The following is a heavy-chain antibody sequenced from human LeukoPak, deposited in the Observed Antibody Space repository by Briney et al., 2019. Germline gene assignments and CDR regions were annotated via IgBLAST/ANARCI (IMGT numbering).Heavy chain of an antibody. J-gene: IGHJ4*02. CDR1: GYSFTSYW. Sequence: GESLKISCKGSGYSFTSYWIGWVRQMPGEGLEWMGIIYPGDSDTRYSPSFQGQVTISADKSISTAYLQWSSLKASDTAMYYCARRKYCGGDCYSGFDYWGQGTLVTVSS. D-gene: IGHD2-21*02. CDR3: ARRKYCGGDCYSGFDY. CDR2: IYPGDSDT. V-gene: IGHV5-51*01.